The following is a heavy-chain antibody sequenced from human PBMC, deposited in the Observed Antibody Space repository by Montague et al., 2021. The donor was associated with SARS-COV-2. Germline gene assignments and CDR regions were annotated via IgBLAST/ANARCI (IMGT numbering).Heavy chain of an antibody. CDR3: AREGVHAFDI. V-gene: IGHV6-1*01. J-gene: IGHJ3*02. CDR1: GDSVYSARAA. Sequence: CAISGDSVYSARAAWNWIRQTPSRGLEWLGRTSYRSKWINAYAVSLESRMSITPDTSTNQFSLHLSFVTPDDTAVYYCAREGVHAFDIWGQGTPVIVSS. CDR2: TSYRSKWIN.